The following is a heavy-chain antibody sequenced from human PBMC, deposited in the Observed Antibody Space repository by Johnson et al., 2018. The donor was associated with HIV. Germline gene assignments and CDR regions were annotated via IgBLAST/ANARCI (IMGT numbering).Heavy chain of an antibody. Sequence: QVQLVESGGGVVQPGGSLRLSCAASGFIFSSYGMHWVRQAPGKGLEWVAFIRYDGSNKYYADSVKGRFTISRDNSKNTLYLQMNSLRAEDTAVYYCGKELDYYDSSTYAFDILGQGTMVIVSS. CDR1: GFIFSSYG. CDR2: IRYDGSNK. J-gene: IGHJ3*02. CDR3: GKELDYYDSSTYAFDI. V-gene: IGHV3-30*02. D-gene: IGHD3-22*01.